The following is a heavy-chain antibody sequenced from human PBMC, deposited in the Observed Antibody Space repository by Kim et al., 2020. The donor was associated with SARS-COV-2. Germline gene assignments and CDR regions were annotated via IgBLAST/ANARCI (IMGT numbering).Heavy chain of an antibody. CDR1: GFTFSNYA. Sequence: GGSLRLSCVVSGFTFSNYAMNWIRQSPEKGLEWVSAITNSGRAYYADSVRGRFTVSRDNSASTLYLEIHDLRVDDTAFYYCAKGRGIAVAGDFWYFDQWG. V-gene: IGHV3-23*01. J-gene: IGHJ2*01. CDR2: ITNSGRA. D-gene: IGHD6-19*01. CDR3: AKGRGIAVAGDFWYFDQ.